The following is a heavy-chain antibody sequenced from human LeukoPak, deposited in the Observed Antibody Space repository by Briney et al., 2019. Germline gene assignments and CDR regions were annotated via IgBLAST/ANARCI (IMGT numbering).Heavy chain of an antibody. CDR3: AKDLRGYGDYTCTFDI. D-gene: IGHD4-17*01. Sequence: GGSPRLSCAASGFTFSYYGMHWVRQAPGKGLEWVAIISNDGSNKNYADSVKGRFTISRDNSKNTLFLQMNSLRAEDTAVYYCAKDLRGYGDYTCTFDIWGQGTTVTISS. CDR1: GFTFSYYG. V-gene: IGHV3-30*18. J-gene: IGHJ3*02. CDR2: ISNDGSNK.